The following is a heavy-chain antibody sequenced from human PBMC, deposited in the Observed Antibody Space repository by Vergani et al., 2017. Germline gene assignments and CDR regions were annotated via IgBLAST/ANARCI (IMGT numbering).Heavy chain of an antibody. V-gene: IGHV3-30*18. CDR3: AKDLRGLRYNWNYGDAFDI. CDR1: GFTFSSYG. J-gene: IGHJ3*02. Sequence: QVQLVESGGGVVQPGRSLRLSCAASGFTFSSYGMHWVRQAPGKGLEWVAVISYDGSNKYYADSVKGRFTISRDNSKNTLYLQMNSLRAEDTAVYYCAKDLRGLRYNWNYGDAFDIWGQGTMVTVSS. D-gene: IGHD1-7*01. CDR2: ISYDGSNK.